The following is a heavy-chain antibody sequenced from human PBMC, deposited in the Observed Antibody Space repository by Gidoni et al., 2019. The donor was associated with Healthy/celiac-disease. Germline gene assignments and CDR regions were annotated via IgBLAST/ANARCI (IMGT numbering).Heavy chain of an antibody. CDR1: GYTFTSYG. CDR3: ARDQTKYCSGGSCYGGSVDY. V-gene: IGHV1-18*01. Sequence: QVQLVQSGAEVKKPGASVKVSCKASGYTFTSYGISWVRQAPGQGLEWMGWISAYNGNTNYAQKLQGRVTMTTDTSTSTAYMELRSLRSDDTAVYYCARDQTKYCSGGSCYGGSVDYWGQGTLVTVSS. CDR2: ISAYNGNT. J-gene: IGHJ4*02. D-gene: IGHD2-15*01.